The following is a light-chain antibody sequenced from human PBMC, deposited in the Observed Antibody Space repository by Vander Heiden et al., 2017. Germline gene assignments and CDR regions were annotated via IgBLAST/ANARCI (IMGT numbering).Light chain of an antibody. CDR2: AAS. CDR1: QSIDRY. J-gene: IGKJ2*01. CDR3: QQSSTPPYT. V-gene: IGKV1-39*01. Sequence: DIQMTQSPSSLSASVGDRVTITCRASQSIDRYLNWYQHKPGKAPKLLIHAASSVQSGVPSRFSGSGSGKDFTLTISSLQPEDFAAYFCQQSSTPPYTFGQVTKLE.